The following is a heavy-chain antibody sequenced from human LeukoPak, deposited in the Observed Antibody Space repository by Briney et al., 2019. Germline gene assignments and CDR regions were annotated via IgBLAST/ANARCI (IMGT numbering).Heavy chain of an antibody. V-gene: IGHV3-7*01. Sequence: GGSLRLSCAASGFTFNNYWMTWVHQAPGKGLEWVANINQDGSEKYYVDSVKGRFTISRDNAKNSLYLQMNSLRAEDTAVYSCARGYSGDFWGQGTLVTVSS. CDR2: INQDGSEK. CDR1: GFTFNNYW. CDR3: ARGYSGDF. D-gene: IGHD5-12*01. J-gene: IGHJ4*02.